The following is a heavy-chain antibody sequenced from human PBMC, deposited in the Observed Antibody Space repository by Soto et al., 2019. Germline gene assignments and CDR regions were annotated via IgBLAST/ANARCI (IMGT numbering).Heavy chain of an antibody. CDR2: IYSGGST. Sequence: EVQLVESGGGLIQPGGSLRLSCAASGFTVSSNYMRWVRQAPGKGLEWVSVIYSGGSTYYADSVKGRFTISRDNSKNTLYLQLNSLRAENTAVYYCAGGRDGDYGSYYYGMDVWGQGTTVIVSS. CDR1: GFTVSSNY. D-gene: IGHD4-17*01. CDR3: AGGRDGDYGSYYYGMDV. V-gene: IGHV3-53*01. J-gene: IGHJ6*02.